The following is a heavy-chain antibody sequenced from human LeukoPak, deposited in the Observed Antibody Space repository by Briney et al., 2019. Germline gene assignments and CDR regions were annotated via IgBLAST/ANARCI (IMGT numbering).Heavy chain of an antibody. V-gene: IGHV1-46*03. CDR2: INPSGGSK. CDR1: GYTFTSYY. CDR3: AMYCCSTGCYRECFDI. D-gene: IGHD2-2*01. J-gene: IGHJ3*02. Sequence: ASVKVSCKPSGYTFTSYYMHWVRPAPAQGLEGVGRINPSGGSKSYAQKFQGRVTKTRDTTTSTVYMELISLRFEDAAVDDSAMYCCSTGCYRECFDIWGQGTMVTVSS.